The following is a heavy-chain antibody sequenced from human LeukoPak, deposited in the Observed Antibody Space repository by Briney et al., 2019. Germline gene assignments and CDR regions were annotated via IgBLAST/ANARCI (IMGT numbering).Heavy chain of an antibody. CDR1: GGSFSGYY. V-gene: IGHV4-34*01. Sequence: PSETLSLTCAVYGGSFSGYYWSWIRQPPGKGLEWIGEINHSGSTNYNPSLKSRVTGSVDTSKNQFSLKLSSVTAADTAVYYCARGGGSYYSDYWGQGTLVTVSS. CDR2: INHSGST. CDR3: ARGGGSYYSDY. J-gene: IGHJ4*02. D-gene: IGHD1-26*01.